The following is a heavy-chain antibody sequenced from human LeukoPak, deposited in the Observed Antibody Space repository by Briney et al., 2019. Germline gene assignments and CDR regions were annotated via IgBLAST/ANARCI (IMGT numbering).Heavy chain of an antibody. CDR3: AIGQTGIAVAGF. CDR2: IYYSGST. Sequence: PSVTLSLTCTVSGVSISSYYWSWIRQPPGKGLEWIGYIYYSGSTNYNPSLKSRVTISVDTSKNQFSLKLSSVTAADTAVYYCAIGQTGIAVAGFWGQGTLVTVSS. V-gene: IGHV4-59*01. J-gene: IGHJ4*02. CDR1: GVSISSYY. D-gene: IGHD6-19*01.